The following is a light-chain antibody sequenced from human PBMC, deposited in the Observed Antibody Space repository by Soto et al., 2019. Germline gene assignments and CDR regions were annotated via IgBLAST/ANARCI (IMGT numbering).Light chain of an antibody. CDR2: GAS. CDR1: QTIRSNY. J-gene: IGKJ1*01. Sequence: ETVLTQSPGTLSLSPGERATLSCRASQTIRSNYLAWYRQTPGQAPRLLIYGASNRATDIADRFSGSGSGTDFTLIINRLEPEDFALYYCQQYGSSPWTFGQGTKVEIK. CDR3: QQYGSSPWT. V-gene: IGKV3-20*01.